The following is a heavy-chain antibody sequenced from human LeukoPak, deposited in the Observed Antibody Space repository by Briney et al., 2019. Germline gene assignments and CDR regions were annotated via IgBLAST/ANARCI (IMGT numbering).Heavy chain of an antibody. CDR3: ARGPYSYDSSGAFDI. CDR1: GGSISSGDYY. CDR2: ISSSGST. D-gene: IGHD3-22*01. V-gene: IGHV4-61*02. Sequence: PSETLSLTCTVSGGSISSGDYYWSWIRQPAGKGLEWIGRISSSGSTNYNPSLKSRVTISVDTSKNQFSLKLSSVTVADTAVYFCARGPYSYDSSGAFDIWGEGTTVTVSS. J-gene: IGHJ3*02.